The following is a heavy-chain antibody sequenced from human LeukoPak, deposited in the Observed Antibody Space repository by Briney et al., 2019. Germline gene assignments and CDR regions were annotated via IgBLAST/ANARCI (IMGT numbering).Heavy chain of an antibody. V-gene: IGHV3-30*03. CDR2: ISFDGSGQ. J-gene: IGHJ4*02. CDR1: GFTFTAYG. D-gene: IGHD1-14*01. CDR3: ARDLNLGTTDSY. Sequence: GGSLRLSCAASGFTFTAYGMHWVRQAPGKGLEWLAVISFDGSGQYYADSVKGRFTISRDDYKNMLYLQMNSLRVEDTAVYYCARDLNLGTTDSYWGQGTLVTISS.